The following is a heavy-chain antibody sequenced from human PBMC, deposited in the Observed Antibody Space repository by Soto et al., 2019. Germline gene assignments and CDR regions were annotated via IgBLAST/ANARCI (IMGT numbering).Heavy chain of an antibody. J-gene: IGHJ6*02. CDR3: AVSVRGGLDA. CDR1: GGSINSGGYS. D-gene: IGHD4-17*01. CDR2: LYRSGSA. Sequence: QLQLQESGSGLVKPSQNLSLTCTVSGGSINSGGYSWRWIRQPPGKGLDWIGYLYRSGSAYYSPSPRKRGTISVYTSDCHLSLDLTSVNSGDTGGDYGAVSVRGGLDAWGQGSTVTVSS. V-gene: IGHV4-30-2*01.